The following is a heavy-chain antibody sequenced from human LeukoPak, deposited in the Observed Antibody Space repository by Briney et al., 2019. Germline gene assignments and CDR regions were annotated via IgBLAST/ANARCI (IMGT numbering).Heavy chain of an antibody. D-gene: IGHD4-17*01. J-gene: IGHJ4*02. CDR1: DGDIYTSPYY. CDR3: ARFFKGGDNGDYSDY. V-gene: IGHV4-39*01. CDR2: VYYSGST. Sequence: PSETLSLTCTFSDGDIYTSPYYWGWIRQPPGKGLEWIVSVYYSGSTYYNPSLKSRVAISIDTSKKQFSLKVNSVTAADTAVYYCARFFKGGDNGDYSDYWGQGTLVTVSS.